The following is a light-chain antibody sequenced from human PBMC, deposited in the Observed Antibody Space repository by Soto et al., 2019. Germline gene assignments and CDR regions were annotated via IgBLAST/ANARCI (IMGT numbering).Light chain of an antibody. CDR3: CSYAGSHFL. CDR2: DVS. J-gene: IGLJ2*01. V-gene: IGLV2-11*01. Sequence: QSVLTQPRSVSGSPGQSVTISCTGTSSDVGGYNYVSWYQQHPGKVPKLMIYDVSQRPSGVPDRFSGSKSGNTASLTISGLQAEDEADYYCCSYAGSHFLFGGGTKVTVL. CDR1: SSDVGGYNY.